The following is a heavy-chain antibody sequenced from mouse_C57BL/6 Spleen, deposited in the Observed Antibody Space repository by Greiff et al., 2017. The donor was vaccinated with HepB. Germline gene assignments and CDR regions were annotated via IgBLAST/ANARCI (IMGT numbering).Heavy chain of an antibody. CDR3: ARDNYYGGGY. CDR2: IYPGDGDT. CDR1: GYAFSSSW. Sequence: VQLQQSGPELVKPGASVKISCKASGYAFSSSWMNWVKQRPGKGLEWIGRIYPGDGDTNYNGKFKGKATLTADKSSSTAYMQLSSLTSEDSAVYFCARDNYYGGGYWGQGTSVTVSS. V-gene: IGHV1-82*01. J-gene: IGHJ4*01. D-gene: IGHD1-1*01.